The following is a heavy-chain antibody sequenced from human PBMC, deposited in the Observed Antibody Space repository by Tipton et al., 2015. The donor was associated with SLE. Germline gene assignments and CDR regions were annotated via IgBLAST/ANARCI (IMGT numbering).Heavy chain of an antibody. CDR1: RFTFSAYA. Sequence: SLRLSCAASRFTFSAYAMHWVRQAPGKGLEWVAIISYDGSYKYYADSVKGRFTISRDNSKNTLYLQMNSLRAGDTAVYYCARAGDPLLSVRNDHYYYGMDVWGQGTTVTVSS. V-gene: IGHV3-30*04. CDR2: ISYDGSYK. D-gene: IGHD3-10*01. J-gene: IGHJ6*02. CDR3: ARAGDPLLSVRNDHYYYGMDV.